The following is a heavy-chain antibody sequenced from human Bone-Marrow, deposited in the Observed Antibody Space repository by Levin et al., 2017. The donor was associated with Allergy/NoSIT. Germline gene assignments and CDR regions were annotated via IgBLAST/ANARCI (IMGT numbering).Heavy chain of an antibody. V-gene: IGHV3-21*01. D-gene: IGHD3/OR15-3a*01. CDR1: GFTFDTFY. CDR2: ISHSSTYI. CDR3: ARNNYGFPADV. J-gene: IGHJ6*02. Sequence: GESLKISCEASGFTFDTFYMNWVRQAPGKGLEWVSSISHSSTYIRYADSVKGRFTISRDNAKSSLYLQMSSLRADDTAVYYCARNNYGFPADVWGQGTAVTVS.